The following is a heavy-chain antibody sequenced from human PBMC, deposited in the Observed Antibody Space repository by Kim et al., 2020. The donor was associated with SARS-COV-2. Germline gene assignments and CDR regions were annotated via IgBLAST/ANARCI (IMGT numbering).Heavy chain of an antibody. D-gene: IGHD2-2*01. CDR1: GYTLTELS. J-gene: IGHJ6*02. CDR2: FDPEDGET. Sequence: ASVKVSCKVSGYTLTELSMHWVRQAPGKGLEWMGGFDPEDGETIYAQKFQGRVTMHEDTSTDTAYMELSSLRSEDTAVYYCATGQTIVVVPAAIRSYYYYSGMDVWGQGTTVTVSS. CDR3: ATGQTIVVVPAAIRSYYYYSGMDV. V-gene: IGHV1-24*01.